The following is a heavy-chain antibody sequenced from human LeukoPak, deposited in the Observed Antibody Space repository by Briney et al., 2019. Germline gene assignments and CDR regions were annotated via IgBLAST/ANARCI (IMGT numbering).Heavy chain of an antibody. CDR1: GGSINDAS. V-gene: IGHV4-59*05. D-gene: IGHD3-22*01. CDR3: ARHHDSSGYYSDY. Sequence: PSETLSLTCTVSGGSINDASWNWIRKPPGQGLEWIGSIYYSGSTYYNPSLKSRVTISVDTSKNQFSLKLSSVTAADTAVYYCARHHDSSGYYSDYWGQGTLVTVS. CDR2: IYYSGST. J-gene: IGHJ4*02.